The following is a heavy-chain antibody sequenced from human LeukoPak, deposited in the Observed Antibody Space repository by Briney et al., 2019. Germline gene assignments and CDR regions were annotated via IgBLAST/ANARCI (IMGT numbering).Heavy chain of an antibody. J-gene: IGHJ4*02. CDR2: IYSGGST. V-gene: IGHV3-66*01. D-gene: IGHD3-22*01. CDR1: GFTVSCNY. CDR3: ARDPPNYYDSSGHGY. Sequence: GGSLRLSCAASGFTVSCNYMIWVRQSPGRGLEWVSVIYSGGSTYYADSVKGRFTISRDNSKNTLYLQMNSLRAEDTAVYYCARDPPNYYDSSGHGYWGQGTLVTVSS.